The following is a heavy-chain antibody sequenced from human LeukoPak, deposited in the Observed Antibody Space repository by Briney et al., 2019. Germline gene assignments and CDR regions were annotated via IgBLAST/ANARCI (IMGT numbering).Heavy chain of an antibody. D-gene: IGHD3-10*02. V-gene: IGHV3-9*01. CDR2: ISWNSDSI. Sequence: GGSLRLSCAASGFTFDDYAMHWVRQAPGKGLEWVSGISWNSDSIGSADSVKGRFTISRDNAKNSLYLQMNSLRVEDTAVYYCAELGITMIGGVWGKGTTVTISS. J-gene: IGHJ6*04. CDR3: AELGITMIGGV. CDR1: GFTFDDYA.